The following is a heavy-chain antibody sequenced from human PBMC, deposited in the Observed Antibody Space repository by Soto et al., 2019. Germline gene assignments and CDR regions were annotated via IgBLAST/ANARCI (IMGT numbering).Heavy chain of an antibody. V-gene: IGHV3-21*01. Sequence: EVQLVESGGGLVKPGGSLRLSCAASGFTFSSYSMNWVRQAPGKGLEWVSSISSSSSYIYYADSVKGRFTISRDNAKNSLYLQMNSLRAEDTAVYYCAREGPRCGRTCDPNDYWGQGTLVTVSS. D-gene: IGHD1-1*01. J-gene: IGHJ4*02. CDR1: GFTFSSYS. CDR3: AREGPRCGRTCDPNDY. CDR2: ISSSSSYI.